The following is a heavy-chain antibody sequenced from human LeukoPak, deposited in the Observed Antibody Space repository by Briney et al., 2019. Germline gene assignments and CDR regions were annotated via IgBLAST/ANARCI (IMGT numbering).Heavy chain of an antibody. Sequence: PSETLSLTCTVSGGSISSGGYYWSWIRQHPGKGLEWIGYIYYSGSTYYNPSLKSRVTISVDTSKNQFSLKLSSVTAADTAVYYCARVGYPVPRYRYGMDVWGQGTTVTVSS. CDR2: IYYSGST. CDR3: ARVGYPVPRYRYGMDV. V-gene: IGHV4-31*03. CDR1: GGSISSGGYY. J-gene: IGHJ6*02. D-gene: IGHD2-15*01.